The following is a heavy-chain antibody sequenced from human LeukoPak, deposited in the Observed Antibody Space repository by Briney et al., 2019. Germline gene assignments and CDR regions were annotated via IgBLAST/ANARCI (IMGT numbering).Heavy chain of an antibody. Sequence: PGRSLRLSCAASGFTFSSYAMHWVRQAPGKGLEWVAVISYDGSNKYYADSVKGRFTISRDNSKNTLYLQMNSLRAEDTAVYYCARDQEPDAFDIWGQGTMVTVSS. D-gene: IGHD1-14*01. J-gene: IGHJ3*02. CDR3: ARDQEPDAFDI. CDR1: GFTFSSYA. CDR2: ISYDGSNK. V-gene: IGHV3-30-3*01.